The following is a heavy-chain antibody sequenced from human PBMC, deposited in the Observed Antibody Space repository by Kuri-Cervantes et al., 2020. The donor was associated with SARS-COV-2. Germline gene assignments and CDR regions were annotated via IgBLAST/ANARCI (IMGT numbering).Heavy chain of an antibody. CDR1: GFTFGSYG. J-gene: IGHJ4*02. D-gene: IGHD6-13*01. CDR2: IRYDGSNK. Sequence: GESLKISCAASGFTFGSYGMHWVRQAPGKGLEWVAFIRYDGSNKYYADSVKGRFTISRDNSKNTLYLQMNSLRAEDTAVYYCAKAPGIYSSSWYELDYWGQGTLVTVSS. CDR3: AKAPGIYSSSWYELDY. V-gene: IGHV3-30*02.